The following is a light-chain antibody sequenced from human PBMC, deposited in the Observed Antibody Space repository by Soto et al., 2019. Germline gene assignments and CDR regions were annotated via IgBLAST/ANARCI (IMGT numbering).Light chain of an antibody. V-gene: IGKV3-11*01. CDR1: QSISVY. J-gene: IGKJ1*01. CDR3: HQRSNWPRT. Sequence: EIVLPQSPATLSLSPGERATLSCRASQSISVYLAWYQQKLGQAPRLLIYDASNRATGIPARFSGSGSGTDFTLTISRLEPEDLAVYYCHQRSNWPRTFGQGTKVEIK. CDR2: DAS.